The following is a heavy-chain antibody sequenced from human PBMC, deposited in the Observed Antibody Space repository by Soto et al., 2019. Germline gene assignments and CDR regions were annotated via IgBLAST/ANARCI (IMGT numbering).Heavy chain of an antibody. Sequence: ASVKVSCKASGYTFTSYGISWVRQAPEQGLEWVGWIHTYNGNTNFAQKLQGRVTLTTDTSTSTAYMELRSLRSDDTAVYYCARDSDYIIAYWGQGTLVTVSS. D-gene: IGHD4-17*01. CDR3: ARDSDYIIAY. CDR1: GYTFTSYG. J-gene: IGHJ4*02. CDR2: IHTYNGNT. V-gene: IGHV1-18*01.